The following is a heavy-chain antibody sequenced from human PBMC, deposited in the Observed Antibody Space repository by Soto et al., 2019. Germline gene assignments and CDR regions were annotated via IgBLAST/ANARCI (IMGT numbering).Heavy chain of an antibody. J-gene: IGHJ6*02. CDR3: AKAMGGYYYGMDV. D-gene: IGHD3-16*01. Sequence: EVQLVESGGVVVQPGGSLRLSCAASGFPFNDYSMHWVRQPPGKGLEWVSLFSWDGSSTYYADSVKGRFTISRDNSKNSLYLLMNSLRTEDTALYYCAKAMGGYYYGMDVWGQGTTVTFSS. CDR1: GFPFNDYS. CDR2: FSWDGSST. V-gene: IGHV3-43*01.